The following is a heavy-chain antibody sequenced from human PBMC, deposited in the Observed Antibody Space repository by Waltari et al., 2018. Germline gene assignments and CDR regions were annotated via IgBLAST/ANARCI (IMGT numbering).Heavy chain of an antibody. CDR3: AKVVAATRQEEGWFDP. CDR2: IIPILGIA. D-gene: IGHD2-15*01. Sequence: QVQLVQSGAEVKKPGSSVKVPCKASGGTFRSHTISWVRQAPGQGLEWMGRIIPILGIANYAQKFQGRVTITADKSTSTAYMELSSLRSEDTAVYYCAKVVAATRQEEGWFDPWGQGTLVTVSS. V-gene: IGHV1-69*02. CDR1: GGTFRSHT. J-gene: IGHJ5*02.